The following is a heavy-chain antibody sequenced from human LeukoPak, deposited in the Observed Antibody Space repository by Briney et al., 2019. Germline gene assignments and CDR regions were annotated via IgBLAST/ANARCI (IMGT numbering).Heavy chain of an antibody. CDR2: IIPIFGTA. CDR1: GGTFSSYA. Sequence: AASVKVSCKASGGTFSSYAISWVRQAPGQGLEWMGGIIPIFGTANYAQKFQGRVTITADESTSTAYMELSSLRSEDTAVYYCARLGNYNADLDYWGQGTLVTVSS. V-gene: IGHV1-69*01. J-gene: IGHJ4*02. CDR3: ARLGNYNADLDY. D-gene: IGHD4-11*01.